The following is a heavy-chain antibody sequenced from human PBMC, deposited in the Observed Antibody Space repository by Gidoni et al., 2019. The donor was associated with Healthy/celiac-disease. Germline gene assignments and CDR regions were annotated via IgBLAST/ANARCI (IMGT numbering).Heavy chain of an antibody. J-gene: IGHJ4*02. CDR3: ARDSGLNGIQLYVY. CDR2: ISYDGSNK. V-gene: IGHV3-30*04. Sequence: QVQLVESGGGVVQPGRSLRLSCAASGFTFSSYAMHWVRQAPGKGLGWVAVISYDGSNKYYADSVKGRFTISRDNSKNTLYLQMNSLRAEDTAVYYCARDSGLNGIQLYVYWGQGTLVTVSS. CDR1: GFTFSSYA. D-gene: IGHD5-18*01.